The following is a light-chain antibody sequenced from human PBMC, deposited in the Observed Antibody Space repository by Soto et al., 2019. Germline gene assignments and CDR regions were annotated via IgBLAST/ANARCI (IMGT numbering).Light chain of an antibody. CDR1: QSVSSNY. CDR2: GAS. V-gene: IGKV3-20*01. Sequence: EIVLTQSPGTLSLSPGERATLSCRASQSVSSNYLAWYQQKPGQAPRLLIYGASSRATGIPDRFSGSGPGTDFTLTISRLEPEDFAVYYCQQYISSPRTFGQGTKVDI. J-gene: IGKJ1*01. CDR3: QQYISSPRT.